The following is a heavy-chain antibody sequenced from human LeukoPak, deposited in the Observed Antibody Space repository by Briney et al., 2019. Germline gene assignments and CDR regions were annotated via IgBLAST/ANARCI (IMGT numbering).Heavy chain of an antibody. J-gene: IGHJ2*01. Sequence: ASVKVSCKASGYTFTTYGISWVRQAPGQGLEWMGWMNPNSGNTGSAQKFQGRVTMTRDTAISTAYMELSSLRSEDTAVYYCARRRGYSHHPDDWYFDFWGRGTLVTVSS. D-gene: IGHD5-12*01. V-gene: IGHV1-8*02. CDR2: MNPNSGNT. CDR1: GYTFTTYG. CDR3: ARRRGYSHHPDDWYFDF.